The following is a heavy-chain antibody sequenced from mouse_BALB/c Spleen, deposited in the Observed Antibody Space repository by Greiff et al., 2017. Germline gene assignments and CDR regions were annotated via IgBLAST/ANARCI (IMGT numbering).Heavy chain of an antibody. Sequence: QVQLQQSGPELVKPGALVKISCKASGYTFTSYDINWVKQRPGQGLEWIGWIYPGDGSTKYNEKFKGKATITADTSSNTAYLQLSSLTSEDTAVYYCARAYYYGSSFDYWGQGTTLTVSS. D-gene: IGHD1-1*01. CDR2: IYPGDGST. CDR3: ARAYYYGSSFDY. V-gene: IGHV1-66*01. J-gene: IGHJ2*01. CDR1: GYTFTSYD.